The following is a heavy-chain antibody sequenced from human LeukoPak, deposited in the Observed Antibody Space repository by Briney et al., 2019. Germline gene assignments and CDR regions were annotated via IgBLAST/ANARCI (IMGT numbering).Heavy chain of an antibody. CDR2: IYYSGST. V-gene: IGHV4-59*12. CDR3: ARGTTSDSSGYTPFDY. D-gene: IGHD3-22*01. Sequence: PSETLSLTCTVSGGSISSYYWSWIRQPPGKGLEWIGYIYYSGSTNYNPSLKSRVTISVDTSKNQFSLKLSSVTAADTAVYYCARGTTSDSSGYTPFDYWGQGTLVTVSS. J-gene: IGHJ4*02. CDR1: GGSISSYY.